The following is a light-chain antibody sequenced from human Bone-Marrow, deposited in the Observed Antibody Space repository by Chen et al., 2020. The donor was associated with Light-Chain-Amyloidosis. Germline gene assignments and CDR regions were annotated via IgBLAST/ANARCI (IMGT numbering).Light chain of an antibody. CDR1: QTISSNY. CDR3: PQYGTSPLT. Sequence: EIVLTQSPGTLSLSPGEGANLSCRASQTISSNYLTWYQQKFGQAPRLLIYGSSSRATGIPDRFAGSGSGTEVALPINRLEPGDFAMYYGPQYGTSPLTSGGRTKVEI. J-gene: IGKJ4*02. CDR2: GSS. V-gene: IGKV3-20*01.